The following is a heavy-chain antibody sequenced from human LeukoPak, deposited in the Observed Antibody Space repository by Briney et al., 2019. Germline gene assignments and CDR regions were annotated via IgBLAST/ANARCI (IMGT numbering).Heavy chain of an antibody. Sequence: GGSLRLSCAASGFTFSSYWMHWVRQAPGKGLVWASRINSDGSSTYYADSVKGRFTISRDNSKNTLYLQMNSLRAEDTAVYYCAELGITMIGGVWGKGTTVTISS. J-gene: IGHJ6*04. CDR3: AELGITMIGGV. CDR1: GFTFSSYW. CDR2: INSDGSST. V-gene: IGHV3-74*01. D-gene: IGHD3-10*02.